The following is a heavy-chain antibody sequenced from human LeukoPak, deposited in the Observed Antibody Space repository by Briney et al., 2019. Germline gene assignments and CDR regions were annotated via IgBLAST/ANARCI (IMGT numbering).Heavy chain of an antibody. V-gene: IGHV3-23*01. CDR2: ISGSGGST. Sequence: HAGGSLRLSCAASGFTFSSYAMSWVRQAPGKGLEWVSAISGSGGSTYYADSVKGRFTISRDNSKNTLYLQMNSLRAEDTAVYYCAKDGPDDFWSGYEASDFDYWGQGTLVTVSS. CDR3: AKDGPDDFWSGYEASDFDY. D-gene: IGHD3-3*01. J-gene: IGHJ4*02. CDR1: GFTFSSYA.